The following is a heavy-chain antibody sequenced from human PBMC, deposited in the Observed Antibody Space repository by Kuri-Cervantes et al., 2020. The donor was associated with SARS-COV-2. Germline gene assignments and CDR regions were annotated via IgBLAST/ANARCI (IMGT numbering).Heavy chain of an antibody. V-gene: IGHV3-48*01. CDR1: GFTVSSNY. CDR2: ISSSGSTI. J-gene: IGHJ5*02. D-gene: IGHD2-15*01. Sequence: GGSLRLSCAASGFTVSSNYMNWVRQAPGKGLEWVSYISSSGSTIYYADSVKGRFTISRDNSKNTLYLQMNSLRAEDTAVYYCAKGQLGVAATGFDPWGQGTLVTVSS. CDR3: AKGQLGVAATGFDP.